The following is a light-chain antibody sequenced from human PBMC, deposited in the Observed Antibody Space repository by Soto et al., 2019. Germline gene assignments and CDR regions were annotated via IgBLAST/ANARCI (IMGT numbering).Light chain of an antibody. V-gene: IGKV3-15*01. CDR2: GAS. CDR3: QQYDYWPPYT. CDR1: QSVSSN. J-gene: IGKJ2*01. Sequence: ELVMTQSPATLSVSPGERATLSCRASQSVSSNFAWYQQKPPQPPRPLIYGASTRATGIPATCSGSGSGTEFTLTIDSLQSEDFAVYYYQQYDYWPPYTYSQRTKLEIK.